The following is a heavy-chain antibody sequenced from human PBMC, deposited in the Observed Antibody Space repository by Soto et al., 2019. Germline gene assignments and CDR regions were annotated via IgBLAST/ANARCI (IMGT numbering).Heavy chain of an antibody. CDR3: TSTNTIVVVTATPFDY. V-gene: IGHV3-49*05. CDR1: GFTFGDYA. J-gene: IGHJ4*02. D-gene: IGHD2-21*02. CDR2: IRSKAYGGTT. Sequence: VQLVESGGGLVKPGRSLRLSCTASGFTFGDYAMSWFRQAPGKGLEWVGFIRSKAYGGTTEYAASVKGRFTISRDDSKSIAYLQMNSLKTEDTAVYYCTSTNTIVVVTATPFDYWGQGTLVTVSS.